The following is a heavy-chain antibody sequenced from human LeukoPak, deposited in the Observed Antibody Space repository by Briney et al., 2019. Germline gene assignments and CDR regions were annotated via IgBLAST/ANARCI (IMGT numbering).Heavy chain of an antibody. CDR3: ARQVKYDFWSGYPIYWYFDL. CDR1: GYSFTSYW. Sequence: GESLKISCKGSGYSFTSYWIGWVRQMPGKGLEWMGIIYPGDSDTRYSPSFQGQVTISADKSISTAYLQWSSLKASDTAMYYCARQVKYDFWSGYPIYWYFDLWGRGTLVTVSS. CDR2: IYPGDSDT. D-gene: IGHD3-3*01. J-gene: IGHJ2*01. V-gene: IGHV5-51*01.